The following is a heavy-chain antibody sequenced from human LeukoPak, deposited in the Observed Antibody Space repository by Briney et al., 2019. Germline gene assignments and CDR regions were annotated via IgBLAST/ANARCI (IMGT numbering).Heavy chain of an antibody. CDR2: INPSGGST. Sequence: ASVKVSCKASGYTFTSYYMHWVRQAPGQGLEWMGIINPSGGSTSYAQKFQGRVTMTRDMSTSTVYMELSSLRSEDTAVYYCARDRGIYYYYMDVWGKGTTVTVSS. V-gene: IGHV1-46*01. D-gene: IGHD3-10*01. J-gene: IGHJ6*03. CDR3: ARDRGIYYYYMDV. CDR1: GYTFTSYY.